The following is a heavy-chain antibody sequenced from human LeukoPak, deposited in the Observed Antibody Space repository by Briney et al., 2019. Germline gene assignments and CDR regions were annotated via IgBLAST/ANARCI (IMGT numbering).Heavy chain of an antibody. J-gene: IGHJ4*02. CDR1: GFRFSSYA. CDR3: ARDHYYDSSGYPVDY. V-gene: IGHV3-30-3*01. D-gene: IGHD3-22*01. Sequence: PGGSLRLSCAASGFRFSSYAMSWVRQAPGKGLEWVAVISYDGSNKYYADSVKGRFTISRDNSKNTLYLQMNSLRAEDTAVYYCARDHYYDSSGYPVDYWGQGTLVTVSS. CDR2: ISYDGSNK.